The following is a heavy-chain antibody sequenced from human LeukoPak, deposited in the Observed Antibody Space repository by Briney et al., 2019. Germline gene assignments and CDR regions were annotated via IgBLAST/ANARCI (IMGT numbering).Heavy chain of an antibody. CDR3: ARDYLWFGESLRFDP. CDR2: ISAYNGNT. V-gene: IGHV1-18*01. CDR1: GYTFTSYG. D-gene: IGHD3-10*01. J-gene: IGHJ5*02. Sequence: ASVKVSCKASGYTFTSYGISWVRQAPGQGLEWMGWISAYNGNTNYAQKLQGRVTMTTDTSTSTAYMELRSLRSDDTAVYYCARDYLWFGESLRFDPWGQGTLVTVSS.